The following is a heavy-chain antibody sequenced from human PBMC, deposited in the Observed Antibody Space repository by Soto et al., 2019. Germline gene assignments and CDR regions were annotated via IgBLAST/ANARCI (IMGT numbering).Heavy chain of an antibody. V-gene: IGHV3-49*03. D-gene: IGHD4-17*01. CDR3: ARVGPLGSRRETTVVPTTPPAV. Sequence: PGGSLRLSCTASGFTFGDYAMSWFRQAPGKGLERGGFIRSKAYGGTTEYAASVKGRFTISRDDSKSIAYLQLNSLKTEDVAVYYCARVGPLGSRRETTVVPTTPPAVWGQGSMVNGS. CDR2: IRSKAYGGTT. CDR1: GFTFGDYA. J-gene: IGHJ4*02.